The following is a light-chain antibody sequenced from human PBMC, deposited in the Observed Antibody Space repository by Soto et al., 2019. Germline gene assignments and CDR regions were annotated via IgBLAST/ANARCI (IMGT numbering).Light chain of an antibody. V-gene: IGKV1-39*01. CDR2: AAS. Sequence: DIQMTQSPSSLSASVGDRVTITCRASQSISSYLNWYHQKPGKAPKLLIYAASSLQSGVPSRFSGSGSGTDFTLTIRSLQPEDFATYYCQQSYSMPSTFGQGTKLDIK. CDR3: QQSYSMPST. CDR1: QSISSY. J-gene: IGKJ2*01.